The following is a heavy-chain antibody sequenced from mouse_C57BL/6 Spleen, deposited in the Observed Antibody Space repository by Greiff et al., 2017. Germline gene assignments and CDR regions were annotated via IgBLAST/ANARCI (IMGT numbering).Heavy chain of an antibody. CDR2: IDPNSGGT. V-gene: IGHV1-72*01. D-gene: IGHD2-4*01. J-gene: IGHJ4*01. CDR1: GYTFTSYW. CDR3: ARGRVYYDYDEGAMDY. Sequence: VQLQQSGAELVKPGASVKLSCKASGYTFTSYWMHWVKQRPGRGLEWIGRIDPNSGGTKYNEKFKSKATLTVDKPSSTAYMQLSSLTSEDSAVYYCARGRVYYDYDEGAMDYWGQGTSVTVSS.